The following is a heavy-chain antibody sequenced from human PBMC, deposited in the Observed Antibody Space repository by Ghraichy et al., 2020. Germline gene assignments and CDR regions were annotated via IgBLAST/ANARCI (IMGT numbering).Heavy chain of an antibody. CDR3: AREVTGTGYYFYY. CDR1: GGTFSTYS. CDR2: IIPIFGTT. J-gene: IGHJ4*02. D-gene: IGHD1-14*01. V-gene: IGHV1-69*06. Sequence: SVKVSCKASGGTFSTYSINWVRQAPGQGLEWMARIIPIFGTTNYAQRFQGRLTVTADTSTNTIYMELTSLTSEDTAMYYCAREVTGTGYYFYYWGQGSLVTVSS.